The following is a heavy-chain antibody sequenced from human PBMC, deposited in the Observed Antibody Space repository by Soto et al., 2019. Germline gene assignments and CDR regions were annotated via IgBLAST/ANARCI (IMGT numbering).Heavy chain of an antibody. J-gene: IGHJ4*02. CDR1: GFTFSSYA. Sequence: EVQLLESGGGLVQPGGSLRLSCAASGFTFSSYAMSWVRQAPGKGLELVSAISGSGGSTDNADSVKGRFTISRDNSKKTLYLQMNSLRAEDTAVYYCLLIGDSSGLGYWGQGTLVTVSS. CDR2: ISGSGGST. D-gene: IGHD5-18*01. CDR3: LLIGDSSGLGY. V-gene: IGHV3-23*01.